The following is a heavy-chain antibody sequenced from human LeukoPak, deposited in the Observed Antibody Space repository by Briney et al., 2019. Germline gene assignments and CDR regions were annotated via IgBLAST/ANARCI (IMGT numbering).Heavy chain of an antibody. CDR1: GFPCNSYT. V-gene: IGHV3-21*01. CDR3: ARQTTVTTDAWDGFDY. CDR2: ISRSGIYI. J-gene: IGHJ4*02. Sequence: KPGGSLRLSCVVSGFPCNSYTMNWVRQAPGKGLEWVSSISRSGIYIYYADSVKGRFTISRDSAKNSLYLQMNSLRAEDTAVYYCARQTTVTTDAWDGFDYWGQGTLVTVSS. D-gene: IGHD4-17*01.